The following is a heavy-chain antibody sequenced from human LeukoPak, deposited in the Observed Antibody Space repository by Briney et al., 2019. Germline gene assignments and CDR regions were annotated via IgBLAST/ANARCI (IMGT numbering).Heavy chain of an antibody. D-gene: IGHD6-19*01. Sequence: PSETLSLTCTVSGGSISSSSYYWGWIRQPPGKGLEWLGYIYYSGSTNYNPSLKSRVTISVDTSKNQFSLKLSSVTAADTAVYYCARVGSSHYYYYYYMDVWGKGTTVTVSS. J-gene: IGHJ6*03. CDR2: IYYSGST. CDR3: ARVGSSHYYYYYYMDV. CDR1: GGSISSSSYY. V-gene: IGHV4-61*05.